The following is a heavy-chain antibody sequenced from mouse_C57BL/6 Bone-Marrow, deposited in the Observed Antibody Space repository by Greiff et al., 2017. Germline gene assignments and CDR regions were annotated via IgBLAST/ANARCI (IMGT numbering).Heavy chain of an antibody. J-gene: IGHJ1*03. D-gene: IGHD1-1*01. CDR1: GYTFTDYY. CDR3: AREGIYYYGRSHWDFDG. V-gene: IGHV1-75*01. Sequence: QVQLQQSGPELVKPGASVKISCKASGYTFTDYYINWVKPRPGQGLEWLGWIFPGCGRPYSTGQFKGKATLTVDKSSSTAYMLLSSLTSEDSAGYFWAREGIYYYGRSHWDFDGWGTGTTVTVSS. CDR2: IFPGCGRP.